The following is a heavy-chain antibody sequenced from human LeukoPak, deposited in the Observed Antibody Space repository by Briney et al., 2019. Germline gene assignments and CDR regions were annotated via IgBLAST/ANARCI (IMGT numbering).Heavy chain of an antibody. CDR1: GGSFSGYY. V-gene: IGHV4-59*01. J-gene: IGHJ4*02. Sequence: PSETLSLTCAVFGGSFSGYYWSWIRQPPGKGLEWIGYIYYSGSPNYNTSLKSRVTISVDTSKNQFSLKLTHVTAAGTAVYYCASGGALWFGELLDYWGRGTLLSVSS. CDR2: IYYSGSP. CDR3: ASGGALWFGELLDY. D-gene: IGHD3-10*01.